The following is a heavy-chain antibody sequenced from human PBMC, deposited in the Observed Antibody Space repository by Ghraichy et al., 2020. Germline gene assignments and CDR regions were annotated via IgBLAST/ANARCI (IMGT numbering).Heavy chain of an antibody. J-gene: IGHJ4*02. CDR2: IKEDGSEK. Sequence: GGSLRLSCAASGFSFSSYWMAWVRQTPGKGLEWVGNIKEDGSEKYYVDSVKGRFTISRDNGESSLSLQMKSLRAEDTAVYYCATHHSWRFDYLGQGILVTVSS. CDR3: ATHHSWRFDY. D-gene: IGHD1-26*01. CDR1: GFSFSSYW. V-gene: IGHV3-7*03.